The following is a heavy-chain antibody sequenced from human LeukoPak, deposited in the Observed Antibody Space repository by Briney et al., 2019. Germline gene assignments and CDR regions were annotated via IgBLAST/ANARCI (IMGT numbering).Heavy chain of an antibody. J-gene: IGHJ4*02. Sequence: PGGSLRLSCAASGFTFSSYAMSWVRQAPGKGLEWVSAISASYGSTYYADSVRGRFTISRDNSKNTLYLQMNSLRAEDTAVHYCAKDRYYDSGGLYYFDYWGQGTLVTVSS. V-gene: IGHV3-23*01. CDR1: GFTFSSYA. D-gene: IGHD3-22*01. CDR3: AKDRYYDSGGLYYFDY. CDR2: ISASYGST.